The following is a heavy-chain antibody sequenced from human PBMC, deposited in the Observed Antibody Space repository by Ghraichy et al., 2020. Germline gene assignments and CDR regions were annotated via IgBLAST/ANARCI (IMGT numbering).Heavy chain of an antibody. Sequence: SETLSHTCTVSGGSISNNGYYRGWIRQPPGKGLEWIGIIRYSGATYYNPSLKSRVTMSVDTSKNQLSLRLNSVTAADTAVYYCARLPIYSTGWQADFWGQGNLVTVSS. CDR2: IRYSGAT. CDR1: GGSISNNGYY. CDR3: ARLPIYSTGWQADF. J-gene: IGHJ4*02. D-gene: IGHD6-19*01. V-gene: IGHV4-39*01.